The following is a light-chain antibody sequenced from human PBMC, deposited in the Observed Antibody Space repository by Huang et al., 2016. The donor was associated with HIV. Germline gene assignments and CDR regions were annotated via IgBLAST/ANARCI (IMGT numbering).Light chain of an antibody. Sequence: IQLTQSPSSLSASVGDTVTITCRASQGTGNYLAWYQQKPGKAPNLLSYGASTLQSGVPSRCSGSGSGTDFTLAISLQPEDSATYYCQQVNAYPLTFGGGTKVVIK. J-gene: IGKJ4*01. CDR1: QGTGNY. CDR3: QQVNAYPLT. V-gene: IGKV1-9*01. CDR2: GAS.